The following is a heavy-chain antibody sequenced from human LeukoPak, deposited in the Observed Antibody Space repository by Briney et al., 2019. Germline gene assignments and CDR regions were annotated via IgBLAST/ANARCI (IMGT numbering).Heavy chain of an antibody. D-gene: IGHD1-26*01. CDR3: ARAGSGSSYPNLVDY. CDR2: IYPGDSDT. V-gene: IGHV5-51*01. Sequence: GESLKISCQGSGYIFTTYWIGWVRQMPGKGLEWMGFIYPGDSDTRYSPSFQGQVTISADRSITTAYLQWSSLKTSDTAMYYCARAGSGSSYPNLVDYWGQGTLVTVSS. J-gene: IGHJ4*02. CDR1: GYIFTTYW.